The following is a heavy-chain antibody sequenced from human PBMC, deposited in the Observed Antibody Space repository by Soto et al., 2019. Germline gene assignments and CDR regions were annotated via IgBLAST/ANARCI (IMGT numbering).Heavy chain of an antibody. CDR3: GKTMGGDPPTQS. J-gene: IGHJ5*02. V-gene: IGHV1-69*02. Sequence: QVQLVQSGAEVKKPGSSVKVSCKASGGTFSSYTISWVRQAPGQGLEWMGRIIPILGIANYAQKIQARVTITADKAKGPANMGWISLRSEEPAVYYCGKTMGGDPPTQSWGRETLVTVP. CDR2: IIPILGIA. D-gene: IGHD3-10*01. CDR1: GGTFSSYT.